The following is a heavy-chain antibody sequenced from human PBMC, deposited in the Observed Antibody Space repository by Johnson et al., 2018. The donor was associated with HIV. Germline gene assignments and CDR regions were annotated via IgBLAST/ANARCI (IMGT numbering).Heavy chain of an antibody. D-gene: IGHD3-16*01. CDR3: AKDFSGVRVGGHAFDI. V-gene: IGHV3-11*01. CDR2: ISSSGSTI. J-gene: IGHJ3*02. Sequence: QVQLVESGGGLVKPGGSLRLSCAASGFTFSDHYMNWMRQAPGKGLEWVSYISSSGSTIYYADSVKGRFTISRDNSKNTLSLQMNSLRTEDTALYYCAKDFSGVRVGGHAFDIWGQGTMVTVSS. CDR1: GFTFSDHY.